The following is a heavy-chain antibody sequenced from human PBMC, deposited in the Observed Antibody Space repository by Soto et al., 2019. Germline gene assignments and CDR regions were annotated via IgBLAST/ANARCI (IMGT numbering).Heavy chain of an antibody. CDR2: IIPISGTA. CDR3: ARSQGSSTCLEIYYYYYYGMDV. Sequence: QVQLVQSGAEVKKPGSSVKVSCKASGGSFSSYAISWVRQAPGQGLDGVGGIIPISGTASYAQKFQGRVTITADESTSTAYMELSSLRSEDTAVYYCARSQGSSTCLEIYYYYYYGMDVWGQGTTVTVSS. V-gene: IGHV1-69*01. CDR1: GGSFSSYA. J-gene: IGHJ6*02. D-gene: IGHD2-2*01.